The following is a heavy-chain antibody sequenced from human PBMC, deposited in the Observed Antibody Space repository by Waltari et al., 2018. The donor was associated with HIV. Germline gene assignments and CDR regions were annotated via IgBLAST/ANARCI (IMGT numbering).Heavy chain of an antibody. J-gene: IGHJ4*02. CDR3: ASEDVWSGPHN. D-gene: IGHD3-3*01. Sequence: VQLVESGGGLAKPGGSLRLSCVFSGLLFITFSMKWVRQAPGKGLEWVSSISSTSSVIYYADSVKGRFTISRDNGKNSLYLQINNLRVEDTAVYYCASEDVWSGPHNWGQGTLVTVSS. CDR1: GLLFITFS. CDR2: ISSTSSVI. V-gene: IGHV3-21*01.